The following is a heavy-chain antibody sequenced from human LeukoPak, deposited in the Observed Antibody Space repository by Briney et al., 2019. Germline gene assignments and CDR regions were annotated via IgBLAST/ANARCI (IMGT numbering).Heavy chain of an antibody. CDR2: IYSGGTT. CDR1: GLTVSSNY. D-gene: IGHD4-11*01. CDR3: TRAPTITKIFDY. Sequence: PGGSLRLSCTASGLTVSSNYMSWDRQAPGRGLEWVSIIYSGGTTYYADSVKGRFTISRDDSKNTLYLQMNSLRTEDTAVYYCTRAPTITKIFDYWGQGTLVTVSS. J-gene: IGHJ4*02. V-gene: IGHV3-53*01.